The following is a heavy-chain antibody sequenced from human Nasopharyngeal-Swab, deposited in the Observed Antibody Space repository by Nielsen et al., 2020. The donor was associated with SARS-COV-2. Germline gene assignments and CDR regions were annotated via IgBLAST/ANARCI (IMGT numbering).Heavy chain of an antibody. CDR2: INWNGGST. D-gene: IGHD3-3*01. CDR1: GFTFDDYG. V-gene: IGHV3-20*01. CDR3: ARDLPENYDFWSGYYTGIINYGMDV. J-gene: IGHJ6*02. Sequence: GESLKISCAASGFTFDDYGMSWVRQAPGKGLEWVSGINWNGGSTGYADSVKGRFTISRDNAKNSLYLQMNSLRAEDTALYHCARDLPENYDFWSGYYTGIINYGMDVWGQGTTVTVSS.